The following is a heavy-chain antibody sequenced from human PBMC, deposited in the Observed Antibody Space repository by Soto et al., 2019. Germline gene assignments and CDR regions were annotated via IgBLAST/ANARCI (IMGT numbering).Heavy chain of an antibody. CDR3: ARGGPSYDSSGYYSNYAFDI. CDR2: IMPIFGTA. J-gene: IGHJ3*02. Sequence: SVKVSCKASGGTFSSYAISWVRQAPGQGLEWMGGIMPIFGTANYAQKFQGRVTITADKSTSTAYMELSSLRSEDTAVYYCARGGPSYDSSGYYSNYAFDIWGQGTMVTVSS. V-gene: IGHV1-69*06. CDR1: GGTFSSYA. D-gene: IGHD3-22*01.